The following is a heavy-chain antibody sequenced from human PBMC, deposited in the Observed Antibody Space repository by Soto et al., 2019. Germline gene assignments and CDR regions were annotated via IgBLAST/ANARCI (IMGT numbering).Heavy chain of an antibody. CDR3: AKDLAGPLRYYDSSGYRRGYYYYYYGMDV. J-gene: IGHJ6*02. V-gene: IGHV3-30*18. CDR1: GFTFSSYG. D-gene: IGHD3-22*01. CDR2: ISYDGSNK. Sequence: GGSLRLSCAASGFTFSSYGMHWVRQAPGKGLEWVAVISYDGSNKYYADSVKGRFTISRDNSKNTLYLQMNSLRAEDTAVYYCAKDLAGPLRYYDSSGYRRGYYYYYYGMDVWGQGTTVTVSS.